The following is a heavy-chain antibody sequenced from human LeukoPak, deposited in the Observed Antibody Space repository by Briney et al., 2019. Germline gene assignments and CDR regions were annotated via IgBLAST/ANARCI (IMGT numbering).Heavy chain of an antibody. V-gene: IGHV4-39*01. D-gene: IGHD1-1*01. CDR2: IYYSGNT. CDR3: ARGDWRYFDY. Sequence: SETLSLTCTVSGGSISSSSYYWGWIRQPPGKGLEWIGSIYYSGNTYYNASLKSQVSISIDTSKNQFSLRLTSVTAADTAVYYCARGDWRYFDYWGQGTLVTVSS. J-gene: IGHJ4*02. CDR1: GGSISSSSYY.